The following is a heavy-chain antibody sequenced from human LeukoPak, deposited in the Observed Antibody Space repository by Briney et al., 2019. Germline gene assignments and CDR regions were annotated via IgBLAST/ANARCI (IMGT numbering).Heavy chain of an antibody. CDR2: ISGSGGST. CDR1: GFTFSSYA. CDR3: AKELDTGTDYYYYDMDV. J-gene: IGHJ6*02. D-gene: IGHD1-1*01. Sequence: GGSLRLSCAASGFTFSSYAMSWVRQAPGKGLEWVSAISGSGGSTYYADSVKGRFTISRDNSKNTLYLQMNSLRAEDTAVYYCAKELDTGTDYYYYDMDVWGQGTTVTVSS. V-gene: IGHV3-23*01.